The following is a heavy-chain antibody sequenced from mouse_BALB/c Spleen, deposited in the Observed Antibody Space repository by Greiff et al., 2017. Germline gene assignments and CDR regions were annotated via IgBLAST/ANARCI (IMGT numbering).Heavy chain of an antibody. D-gene: IGHD1-2*01. Sequence: VQGVESGPGLVQPSQSLSITCTVSGFSLTSYGVHWVRQSPGKGLEWLGVIWSGGSTDYNAAFISRLSISKDNSKSQVFFKMNSLQANDTAIYYCARNWGITTATKAMDYWGQGTSVTVSS. CDR2: IWSGGST. V-gene: IGHV2-2*02. J-gene: IGHJ4*01. CDR3: ARNWGITTATKAMDY. CDR1: GFSLTSYG.